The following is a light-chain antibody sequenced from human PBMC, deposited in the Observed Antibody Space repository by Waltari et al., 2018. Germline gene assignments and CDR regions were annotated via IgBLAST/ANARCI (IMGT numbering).Light chain of an antibody. V-gene: IGKV3-20*01. Sequence: DIVFTQSPGTLYLSHGARATLSCRASQTVGSNSLAWYQQKPGQAPRLLIYGASSRATGIPDRFSGSGSGTDFTLTISRLDAEDFAVYYCQQYDTSPWTFGQGTKVEIK. CDR3: QQYDTSPWT. J-gene: IGKJ1*01. CDR1: QTVGSNS. CDR2: GAS.